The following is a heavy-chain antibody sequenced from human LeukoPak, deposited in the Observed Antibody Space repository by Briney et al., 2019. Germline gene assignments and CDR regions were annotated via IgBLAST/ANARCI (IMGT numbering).Heavy chain of an antibody. V-gene: IGHV3-33*01. CDR2: ICYDGSNK. Sequence: GGSLRLSCAASGFTFSSYGMHWVRHAPGKGLEWVAVICYDGSNKYYADSVKGRFTISRDNSKNTLYLQMNSLRAEDTAVYYCARVHCSGGSCYRGRFDYWGQGTLVTVSS. CDR1: GFTFSSYG. J-gene: IGHJ4*02. D-gene: IGHD2-15*01. CDR3: ARVHCSGGSCYRGRFDY.